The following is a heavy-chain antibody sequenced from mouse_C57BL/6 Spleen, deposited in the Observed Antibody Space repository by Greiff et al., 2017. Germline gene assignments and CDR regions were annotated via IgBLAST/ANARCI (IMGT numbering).Heavy chain of an antibody. CDR2: IDPSDSYT. CDR1: GYTFTSYW. J-gene: IGHJ4*01. Sequence: QVQLQQPGAELVMPGASVKLSCKASGYTFTSYWMHWVKQRPGQGLEWIGEIDPSDSYTNYNQKFKGKSTLTVDKSSSTAYMQLSSLTSEDSAVYYCARSGDYDPLRYAMDYWGQGTSVTVSS. V-gene: IGHV1-69*01. D-gene: IGHD2-4*01. CDR3: ARSGDYDPLRYAMDY.